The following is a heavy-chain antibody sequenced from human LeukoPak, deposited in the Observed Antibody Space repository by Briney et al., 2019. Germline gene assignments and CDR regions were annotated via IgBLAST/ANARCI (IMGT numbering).Heavy chain of an antibody. V-gene: IGHV1-2*02. CDR2: INPNNGGT. Sequence: ASVKVSCKASGYTFTGYYMHWVRQAPGQGLEWMGWINPNNGGTNYAQKFQGRVTMTRGTSISTAYMELSRLRSDDTAVYYCAKIAAAGTSFDYWGQGTLVTVSS. D-gene: IGHD6-13*01. CDR3: AKIAAAGTSFDY. CDR1: GYTFTGYY. J-gene: IGHJ4*02.